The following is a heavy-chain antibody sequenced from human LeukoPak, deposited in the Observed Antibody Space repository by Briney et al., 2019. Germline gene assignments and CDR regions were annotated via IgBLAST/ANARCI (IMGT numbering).Heavy chain of an antibody. V-gene: IGHV3-48*03. Sequence: GGSLRLSCAASGFTFSSYEMSWVRQAPGKGLEWVSYISVSGSTMYYADSVKGRFTISRDNAKNSLYLQMNSLRAEDTAVYYCAREIAVTGLDYWGQGTLVTVSS. D-gene: IGHD6-19*01. CDR3: AREIAVTGLDY. CDR2: ISVSGSTM. CDR1: GFTFSSYE. J-gene: IGHJ4*02.